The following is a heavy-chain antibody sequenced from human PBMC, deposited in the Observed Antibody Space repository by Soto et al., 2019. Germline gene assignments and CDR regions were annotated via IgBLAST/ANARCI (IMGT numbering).Heavy chain of an antibody. D-gene: IGHD3-22*01. CDR3: ARRDRSGFSYWLDT. Sequence: TLSLTCTFSGGSISSGGYYWSWIRQHPGKGLEWIGTIYFSGTTYYNPSLKSRVTISVDTSKSQFSLKLSSVTAADTAVYYCARRDRSGFSYWLDTWGQGTLVTVSS. J-gene: IGHJ5*02. CDR2: IYFSGTT. CDR1: GGSISSGGYY. V-gene: IGHV4-31*03.